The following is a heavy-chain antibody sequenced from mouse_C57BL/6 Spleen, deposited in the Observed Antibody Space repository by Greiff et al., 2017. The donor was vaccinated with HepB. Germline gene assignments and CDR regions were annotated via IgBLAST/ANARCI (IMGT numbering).Heavy chain of an antibody. V-gene: IGHV1-69*01. J-gene: IGHJ1*03. CDR2: IDPSDSYT. Sequence: VQLQQPGAELVMPGASVKLSCKASGYTFTSYWMHWVKQRPGQGLEWIGEIDPSDSYTNYNQKFKGKSTLTVDKSSSTAYMQLSSLTSEDSAVYYCARKAYYSKGYFDVWGTGTTVTVSS. CDR3: ARKAYYSKGYFDV. D-gene: IGHD2-5*01. CDR1: GYTFTSYW.